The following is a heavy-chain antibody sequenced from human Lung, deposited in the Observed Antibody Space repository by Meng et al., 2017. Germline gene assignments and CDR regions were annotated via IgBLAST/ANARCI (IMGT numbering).Heavy chain of an antibody. CDR2: IRGDGGSI. CDR1: GFTFRSYW. Sequence: VLLGGSGGGLVQPGGSLGPSCAASGFTFRSYWMHWVRQAPGKGLVWVSRIRGDGGSIVYADSVKGRFTISRDNAKNTLFLQMNSLRAEDTAVYYCARESGYFEYWGQGILVTVSS. CDR3: ARESGYFEY. V-gene: IGHV3-74*03. J-gene: IGHJ4*02.